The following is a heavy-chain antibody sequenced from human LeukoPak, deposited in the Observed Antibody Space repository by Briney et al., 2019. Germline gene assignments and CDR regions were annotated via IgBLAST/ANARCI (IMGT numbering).Heavy chain of an antibody. D-gene: IGHD3-22*01. J-gene: IGHJ4*02. V-gene: IGHV3-23*01. CDR1: GFTFSNYA. CDR3: AKDQGGSSGYSNYYFDS. CDR2: ISGSGGST. Sequence: GGPLRLSCAASGFTFSNYAMTWVRQAPGKGLEWVSVISGSGGSTYSADSVKGRFTISRDNSKNTLYLQMNGLRVEDTAVYYCAKDQGGSSGYSNYYFDSWGQGTLVTVSS.